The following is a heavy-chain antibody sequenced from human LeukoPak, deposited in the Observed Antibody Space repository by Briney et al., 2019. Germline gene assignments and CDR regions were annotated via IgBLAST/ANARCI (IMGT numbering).Heavy chain of an antibody. CDR3: ARARYSSGWYRNVGYFDY. J-gene: IGHJ4*02. CDR1: GGSISSGDYY. Sequence: SETLSLTCTVSGGSISSGDYYWSWIRQHPGKGLEWIGYIHHSGSTYYNPSLKSRVTISVDRSKNQFSLNLSSVTAADTAVYYCARARYSSGWYRNVGYFDYWGQGTLVTVSS. D-gene: IGHD6-19*01. CDR2: IHHSGST. V-gene: IGHV4-31*03.